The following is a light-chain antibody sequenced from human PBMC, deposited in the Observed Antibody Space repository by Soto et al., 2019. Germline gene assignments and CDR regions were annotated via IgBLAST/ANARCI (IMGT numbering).Light chain of an antibody. CDR1: SSDVGGYNY. J-gene: IGLJ1*01. CDR3: SSSSSSSTLNV. V-gene: IGLV2-14*01. CDR2: DVS. Sequence: QSALTQPASVSGSPGQSITISCTGTSSDVGGYNYVSWDQQRPGNAPKLMIYDVSNRPSGVSNRFSGSKSGNPASLTIYGLHPEDEADYYYSSSSSSSTLNVFGTGTKVTVL.